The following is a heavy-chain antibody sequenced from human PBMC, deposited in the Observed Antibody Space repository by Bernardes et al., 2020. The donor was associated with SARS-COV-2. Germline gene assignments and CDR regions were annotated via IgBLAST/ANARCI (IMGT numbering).Heavy chain of an antibody. CDR2: ISSSSSTI. V-gene: IGHV3-48*01. J-gene: IGHJ4*02. D-gene: IGHD3-22*01. Sequence: GSLRLSCAASGFTFSSYSMNWVRQAPGKGLEWVSYISSSSSTIYYADSVKGRFTISRDNAKNSLYLQMNSLRAEDTAVYYCARDFYYYDSSGYDTFFDYWGQGTLVTVSS. CDR3: ARDFYYYDSSGYDTFFDY. CDR1: GFTFSSYS.